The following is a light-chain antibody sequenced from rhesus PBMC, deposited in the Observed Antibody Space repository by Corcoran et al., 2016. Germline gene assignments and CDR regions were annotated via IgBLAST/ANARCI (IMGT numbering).Light chain of an antibody. CDR1: KSISSW. Sequence: DIQMTQSPSSLSASVGDTVTITCRASKSISSWLDWYQQKPGKPPNLLSYKASSLQSGVPSRFSGSGSGTDFTLTISSLQPEDFATYYCLQYSSSPWTFGQGTKVEIK. CDR2: KAS. V-gene: IGKV1-22*01. CDR3: LQYSSSPWT. J-gene: IGKJ1*01.